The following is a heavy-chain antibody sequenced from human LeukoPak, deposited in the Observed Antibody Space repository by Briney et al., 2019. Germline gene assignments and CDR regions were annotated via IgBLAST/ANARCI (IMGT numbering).Heavy chain of an antibody. D-gene: IGHD5-12*01. CDR3: AKGVDIVATTPDAFDI. Sequence: PGGSLRLSCAASGFTFDDYAMHWVRQAPGKGLEWVSGISWNSGSIGYADSVKGRFTISRDNAKNSLYLQMNSLRAEDTALYYCAKGVDIVATTPDAFDIWGQGTMVTVSS. CDR2: ISWNSGSI. CDR1: GFTFDDYA. V-gene: IGHV3-9*01. J-gene: IGHJ3*02.